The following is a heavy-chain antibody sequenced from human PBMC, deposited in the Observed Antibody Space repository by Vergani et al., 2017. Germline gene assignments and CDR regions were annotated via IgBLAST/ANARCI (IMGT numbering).Heavy chain of an antibody. V-gene: IGHV4-59*01. CDR3: ARDRGATRY. CDR2: IYYSGST. J-gene: IGHJ4*02. Sequence: QVQLQESGPGLVKPSETLSLTCTVSGGPISSYYWSLIRRPPGKGLEWIGYIYYSGSTNYNPSLKSRVTISVDTIKNQFTLKLSSVTAADTAVYYCARDRGATRYWGQGTLVTVSS. D-gene: IGHD1-26*01. CDR1: GGPISSYY.